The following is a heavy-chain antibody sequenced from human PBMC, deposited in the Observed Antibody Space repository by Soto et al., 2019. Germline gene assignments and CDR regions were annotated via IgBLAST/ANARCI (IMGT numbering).Heavy chain of an antibody. J-gene: IGHJ5*02. CDR1: DDSISSYY. V-gene: IGHV4-59*07. Sequence: PSCTLSLTRTVSDDSISSYYWSWIRQPPGKGLEWIGYIYYSGSTNYNPSLKSRVTISVDTSKNQFSLKLSSVTAADTAVYYCARSITIFGVGPWFDPWGQGTLVTVSS. D-gene: IGHD3-3*01. CDR2: IYYSGST. CDR3: ARSITIFGVGPWFDP.